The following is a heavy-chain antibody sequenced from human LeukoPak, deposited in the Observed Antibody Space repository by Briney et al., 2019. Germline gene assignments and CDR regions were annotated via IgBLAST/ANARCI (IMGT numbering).Heavy chain of an antibody. Sequence: SGGSLRLSCAASGFTFSSDAMSWVRQAPGKGLEWVSAISGSGGSTYYADSVKGRFTISRDNSKNTLYLQMNSLRAEDTAVYYCAKDRGNIVVVPAAIPTMALDYWGQGTLVTVSS. CDR3: AKDRGNIVVVPAAIPTMALDY. J-gene: IGHJ4*02. V-gene: IGHV3-23*01. D-gene: IGHD2-2*01. CDR2: ISGSGGST. CDR1: GFTFSSDA.